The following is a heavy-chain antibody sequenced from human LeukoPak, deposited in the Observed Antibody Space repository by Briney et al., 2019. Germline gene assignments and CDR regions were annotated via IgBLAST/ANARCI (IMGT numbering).Heavy chain of an antibody. Sequence: SQTLSLTCALSGDSLSSNSAAWNWIRQSPSRGLEGLGRTYYRSKWYNDYAVSVKSLITMNPDTSKNQFSLQLSSVTPEDTAVYYCARGEDSFSHWGQGTLVTVSS. CDR3: ARGEDSFSH. CDR2: TYYRSKWYN. V-gene: IGHV6-1*01. J-gene: IGHJ4*02. CDR1: GDSLSSNSAA. D-gene: IGHD1-26*01.